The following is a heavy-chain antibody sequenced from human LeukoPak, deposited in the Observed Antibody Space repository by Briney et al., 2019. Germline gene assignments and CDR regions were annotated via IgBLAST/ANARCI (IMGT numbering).Heavy chain of an antibody. J-gene: IGHJ4*02. V-gene: IGHV3-9*01. Sequence: GGSLRLSCAASGFTFDDYAMHWVRQAPGKGLEWVSGISWNSGSIDYADSVEGRFTISRDNAKNSLYLQMNSLRAEDTALYYCAKDMSRIAVADIDYWGQGTLVTVSS. CDR1: GFTFDDYA. CDR3: AKDMSRIAVADIDY. CDR2: ISWNSGSI. D-gene: IGHD6-19*01.